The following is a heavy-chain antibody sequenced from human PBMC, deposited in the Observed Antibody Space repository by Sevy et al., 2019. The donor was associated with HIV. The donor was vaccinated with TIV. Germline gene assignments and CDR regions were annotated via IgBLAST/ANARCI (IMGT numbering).Heavy chain of an antibody. CDR3: ARDFSRSSTYYFDY. CDR1: GGSIGSYY. CDR2: VYYSGRT. J-gene: IGHJ4*02. Sequence: SETLSLTCTVSGGSIGSYYWSWIRQPPGKGLEWIGCVYYSGRTNYNPSLKSRLTVSVDTSKNQFSLMLSSVTAADTAVYYCARDFSRSSTYYFDYWGPGTLVTVSS. V-gene: IGHV4-59*01. D-gene: IGHD3-3*02.